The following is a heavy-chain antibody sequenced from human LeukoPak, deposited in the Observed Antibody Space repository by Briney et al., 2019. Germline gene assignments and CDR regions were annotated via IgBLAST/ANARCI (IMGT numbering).Heavy chain of an antibody. CDR1: GYTFTGYY. CDR3: ARKTLEVDFWIDY. J-gene: IGHJ4*02. Sequence: ASVKVSCKASGYTFTGYYLHWVRQAPGQGLVWMGWINPKSGGTDYAQNFQGRVTMTRDTSISTAYMELSRLRSDDTAVYYCARKTLEVDFWIDYWGQGTLVTVSS. CDR2: INPKSGGT. V-gene: IGHV1-2*02. D-gene: IGHD3-3*01.